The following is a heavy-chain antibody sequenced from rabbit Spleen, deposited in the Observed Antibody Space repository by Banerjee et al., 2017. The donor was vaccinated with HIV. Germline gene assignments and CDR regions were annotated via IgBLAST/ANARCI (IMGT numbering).Heavy chain of an antibody. CDR1: GVSFSGSSY. D-gene: IGHD8-1*01. CDR3: ARSAGNSYYNLYWTL. CDR2: VPGSSSGFT. V-gene: IGHV1S40*01. Sequence: VESGGDLVKPGTSLTLTCIASGVSFSGSSYMCWVRQAPGKGLEWISCVPGSSSGFTYSATWAKGRFTCSKTSSTTVTLQMTSLTAADTATYFCARSAGNSYYNLYWTLWGPGTLVTVS. J-gene: IGHJ4*01.